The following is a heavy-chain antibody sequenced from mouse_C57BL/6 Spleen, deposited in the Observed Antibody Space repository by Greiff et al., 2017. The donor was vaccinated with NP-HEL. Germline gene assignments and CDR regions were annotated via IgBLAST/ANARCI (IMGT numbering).Heavy chain of an antibody. J-gene: IGHJ4*01. V-gene: IGHV1-64*01. CDR3: AREITTPYYYAMDY. Sequence: VQLQQPGAELVKPGASVKLSCKASGYTFTSYWMHWVKQRPGQGLEWIGMIHPNSGSTNYNEKFKSKATLTVDKSSSTAYMQLSSLTSEDSAVYYCAREITTPYYYAMDYWGQGTSVTVSS. D-gene: IGHD5-5*01. CDR1: GYTFTSYW. CDR2: IHPNSGST.